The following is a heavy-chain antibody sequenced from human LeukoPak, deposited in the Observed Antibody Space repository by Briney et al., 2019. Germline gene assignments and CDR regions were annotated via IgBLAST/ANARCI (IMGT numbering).Heavy chain of an antibody. V-gene: IGHV1-69*01. J-gene: IGHJ6*02. Sequence: SVKVSFKASGCSFKHFALSWVRQAPGQGLEWMGLIIPIVGAPKNAQKFQGRLLISADESTTTAYMELTGLRSDDTAVYYCASLAFDYRTNYNRSYQLDVWGQGTAVTVSS. CDR2: IIPIVGAP. CDR1: GCSFKHFA. CDR3: ASLAFDYRTNYNRSYQLDV. D-gene: IGHD3-10*01.